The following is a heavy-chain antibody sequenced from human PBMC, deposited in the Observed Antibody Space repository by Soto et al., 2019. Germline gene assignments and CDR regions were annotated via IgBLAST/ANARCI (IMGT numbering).Heavy chain of an antibody. D-gene: IGHD3-16*01. CDR1: GFTFSTYW. V-gene: IGHV3-7*05. Sequence: EVPLVASGGGLVQPGGSLRLSCAASGFTFSTYWMTWVRQVPGKGLAWVANIKQDGCQTNYVDSVKGRFTISRDNAKNSLYLQMYSLRVEDAAVYYCARELSPTYGTYLVDAFDFWGQGTVVPVSS. CDR3: ARELSPTYGTYLVDAFDF. CDR2: IKQDGCQT. J-gene: IGHJ3*01.